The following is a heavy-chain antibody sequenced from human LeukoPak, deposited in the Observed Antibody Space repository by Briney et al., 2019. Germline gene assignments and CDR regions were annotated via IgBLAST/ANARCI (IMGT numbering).Heavy chain of an antibody. CDR1: GFIVNTNY. D-gene: IGHD1-26*01. V-gene: IGHV3-53*01. CDR3: TTDGVGVEGATYDN. CDR2: IYADGNT. J-gene: IGHJ4*02. Sequence: GGSLRLSCAASGFIVNTNYMTWVRQAPGRGLEWVSFIYADGNTYYADSVKGRFTISRDDSKNTLYLQMNSLKTEDTAVYYCTTDGVGVEGATYDNWGQGTLVSVSS.